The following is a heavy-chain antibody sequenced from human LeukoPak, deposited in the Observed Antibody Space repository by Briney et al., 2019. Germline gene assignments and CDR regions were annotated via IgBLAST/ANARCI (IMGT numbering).Heavy chain of an antibody. CDR1: GGSFSSRTFS. CDR3: ASSYSGSYPKGYNFDY. Sequence: SETLSLTCTVSGGSFSSRTFSWGWVRQPPGKGLEWIGTIYYSGSTYYNPSLKSRVTISVDTSKNQFSLKLSSVTAADTAVYYCASSYSGSYPKGYNFDYWGQGTLVTVSS. D-gene: IGHD1-26*01. J-gene: IGHJ4*02. CDR2: IYYSGST. V-gene: IGHV4-39*01.